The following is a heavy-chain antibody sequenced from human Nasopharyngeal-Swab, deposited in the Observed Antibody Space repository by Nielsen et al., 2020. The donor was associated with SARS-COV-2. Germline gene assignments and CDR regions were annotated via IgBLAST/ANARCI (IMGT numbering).Heavy chain of an antibody. Sequence: GESLKISCAASGFTFSSYGMHWVRQAPGKGLEWVAVIWYDGSNKYYADSVKGRFTISRDNSKNTLYLQMNSLRAEDTAVYYCARGGLDSSNWYGYYFDYWGQGTLVTVSS. CDR3: ARGGLDSSNWYGYYFDY. CDR2: IWYDGSNK. J-gene: IGHJ4*02. V-gene: IGHV3-33*01. CDR1: GFTFSSYG. D-gene: IGHD6-13*01.